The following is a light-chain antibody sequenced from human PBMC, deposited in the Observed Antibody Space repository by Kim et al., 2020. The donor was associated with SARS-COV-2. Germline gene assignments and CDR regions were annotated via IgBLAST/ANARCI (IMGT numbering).Light chain of an antibody. CDR1: SGSIASNY. Sequence: NFMLTQPHSVSESPGKTVTISCTGSSGSIASNYVQWYQQRPGSAPTTVIYEDNQRPSGVPDRFSGSIDSSSNSASLTISGLKTEDEADYYCQSYDSSNQRPHAVFGGGTQLTVL. CDR3: QSYDSSNQRPHAV. J-gene: IGLJ7*01. CDR2: EDN. V-gene: IGLV6-57*02.